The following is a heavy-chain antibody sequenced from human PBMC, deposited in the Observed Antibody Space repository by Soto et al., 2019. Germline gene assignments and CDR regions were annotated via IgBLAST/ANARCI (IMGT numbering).Heavy chain of an antibody. Sequence: SVKVSCKASGFTFTSSAMQWVRQARGQRLEWIGWIVVGSGNTNYAQKFQERVTITRDMSTSTAYMELSSLRSEDTAVYYCAAYLGGTIVGSFDPWGQGTLVTVSS. CDR1: GFTFTSSA. CDR2: IVVGSGNT. J-gene: IGHJ5*02. V-gene: IGHV1-58*02. CDR3: AAYLGGTIVGSFDP. D-gene: IGHD1-7*01.